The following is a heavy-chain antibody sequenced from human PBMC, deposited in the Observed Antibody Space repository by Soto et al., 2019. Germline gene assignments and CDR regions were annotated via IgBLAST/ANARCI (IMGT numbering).Heavy chain of an antibody. D-gene: IGHD6-19*01. CDR2: IYPGDSDT. J-gene: IGHJ4*02. V-gene: IGHV5-51*01. Sequence: GESLKISCKGSGYSFTSYWIGWVRQMPGRGLEWMGIIYPGDSDTIYSPSFQGQVTISADKSISSAYLQLSSLKASDTAMYYCARTADHSGWVEGDLDYWGQGTLVTISS. CDR3: ARTADHSGWVEGDLDY. CDR1: GYSFTSYW.